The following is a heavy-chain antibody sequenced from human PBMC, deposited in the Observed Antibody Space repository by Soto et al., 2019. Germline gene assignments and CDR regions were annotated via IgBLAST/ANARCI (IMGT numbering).Heavy chain of an antibody. D-gene: IGHD6-13*01. CDR2: LSDSGGST. CDR3: AKVSSSWYAGFFDL. V-gene: IGHV3-23*01. J-gene: IGHJ4*02. Sequence: EVQLLESGGGLVQPGGSLRLSCTASGLTYSSHAMTWVRQAPGKGLEWVSGLSDSGGSTYYADSVKGRFTISRDNSMNTLYLQMNTLRAEDTAVYYCAKVSSSWYAGFFDLLGQGTLVTVSS. CDR1: GLTYSSHA.